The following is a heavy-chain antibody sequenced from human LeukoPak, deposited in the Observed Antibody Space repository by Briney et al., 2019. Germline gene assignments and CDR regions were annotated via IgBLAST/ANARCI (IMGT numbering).Heavy chain of an antibody. CDR3: ARARQWSMAARGGAFDI. Sequence: SETLSLTCTVSGGSISSFYWSWIRQPPGKGLEWIGYIYYSGSTTYNPSLKSRVTISVDTSKNQFSLKLSSVTAADTAVYYCARARQWSMAARGGAFDIWGQGTMVTVSS. CDR1: GGSISSFY. V-gene: IGHV4-59*01. J-gene: IGHJ3*02. D-gene: IGHD6-6*01. CDR2: IYYSGST.